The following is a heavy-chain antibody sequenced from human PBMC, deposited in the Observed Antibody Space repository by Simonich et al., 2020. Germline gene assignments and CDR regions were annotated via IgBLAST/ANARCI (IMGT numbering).Heavy chain of an antibody. CDR1: GFTFDDYA. Sequence: EVQLVESGGGLVQPGRSLRLSCAAAGFTFDDYAMHWGGQAQGKVLEWVSGISWNSGSICYADSVKGRFTISRDNAKNSLYLQMNSLRAEDMALYYCAKDIAAAGAEYFQHWGQGTLVTVSS. CDR3: AKDIAAAGAEYFQH. CDR2: ISWNSGSI. D-gene: IGHD6-13*01. V-gene: IGHV3-9*03. J-gene: IGHJ1*01.